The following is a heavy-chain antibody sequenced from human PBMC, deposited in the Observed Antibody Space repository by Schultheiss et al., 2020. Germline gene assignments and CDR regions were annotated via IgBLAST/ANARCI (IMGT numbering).Heavy chain of an antibody. CDR3: ARDLGTMIIGIDAFDI. D-gene: IGHD3-22*01. CDR2: ISSSSSYI. J-gene: IGHJ3*02. CDR1: GFTFSSYS. V-gene: IGHV3-21*04. Sequence: GGSLRLSCAASGFTFSSYSMNWVRQAPGKGLEWVSSISSSSSYIYYADSVKGRFTISRDNAKNSLYLQMNSLRAEDTAVYYCARDLGTMIIGIDAFDIWGQGTMVTVSS.